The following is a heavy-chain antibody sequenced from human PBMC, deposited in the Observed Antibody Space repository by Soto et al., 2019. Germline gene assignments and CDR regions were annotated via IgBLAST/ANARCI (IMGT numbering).Heavy chain of an antibody. Sequence: QVQLVESGGGVVQPGRSLRLSCAASGFTFSSYGMHWVRQAPGKGLEWVAVISYDGSNKYYADSVKGRFTISRDNSKNTRYLQMNSLRAEDTAVYYCAKTQTKINCGGDCYLFDYWGQGTLVTVSS. D-gene: IGHD2-21*02. CDR3: AKTQTKINCGGDCYLFDY. J-gene: IGHJ4*02. CDR1: GFTFSSYG. CDR2: ISYDGSNK. V-gene: IGHV3-30*18.